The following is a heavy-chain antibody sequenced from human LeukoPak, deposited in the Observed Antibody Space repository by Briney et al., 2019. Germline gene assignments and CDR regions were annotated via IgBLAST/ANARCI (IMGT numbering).Heavy chain of an antibody. CDR2: IKTDGSST. D-gene: IGHD2-2*01. CDR3: TRPGSSRPDY. J-gene: IGHJ4*02. Sequence: PGGSLRLPCAASGFTFRDYWMHWVRKAPGKGLVWVSRIKTDGSSTSYADSVKGRFTISRDNAKNTLYLQMNSLRAEDTAVYYCTRPGSSRPDYWGQGTLVTVSS. V-gene: IGHV3-74*01. CDR1: GFTFRDYW.